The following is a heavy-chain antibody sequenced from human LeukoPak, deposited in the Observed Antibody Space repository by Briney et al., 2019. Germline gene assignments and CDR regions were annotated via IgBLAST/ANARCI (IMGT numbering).Heavy chain of an antibody. D-gene: IGHD6-13*01. J-gene: IGHJ4*02. CDR3: ARDFENGHSRNCPDH. Sequence: DSVKGRFTISRDNSQNTLYLQLNSLRPEDTAVYYCARDFENGHSRNCPDHWGQGTLVTVSS. V-gene: IGHV3-30*01.